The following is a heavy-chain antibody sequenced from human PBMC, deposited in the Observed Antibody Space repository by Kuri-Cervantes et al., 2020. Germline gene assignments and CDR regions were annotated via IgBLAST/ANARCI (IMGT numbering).Heavy chain of an antibody. D-gene: IGHD3-22*01. Sequence: GESLKISCAASKFTFADAWMSWVRQAPGKGLEWVGLVRSKPYGGTTEYAASVKGRFSISRDDAKNSLYLQMNSLSAEDTALYYCAREGYNYYDTNGHYYRVLDYWGQGTLVTVSS. V-gene: IGHV3-71*01. CDR3: AREGYNYYDTNGHYYRVLDY. J-gene: IGHJ4*02. CDR1: KFTFADAW. CDR2: VRSKPYGGTT.